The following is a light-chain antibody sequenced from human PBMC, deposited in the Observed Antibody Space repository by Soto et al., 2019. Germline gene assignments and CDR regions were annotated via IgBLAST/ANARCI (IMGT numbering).Light chain of an antibody. Sequence: VLTQPPSASGTPAQGVTTSCTGSSSNIGSNTVNWYQQLPGTAPKLLIYSNNQRPSGVPDRFSGSKSGTSASLAISGLQSEDEADYYCAAWDDSLNGYVFGTGTKVTVL. CDR3: AAWDDSLNGYV. CDR1: SSNIGSNT. CDR2: SNN. J-gene: IGLJ1*01. V-gene: IGLV1-44*01.